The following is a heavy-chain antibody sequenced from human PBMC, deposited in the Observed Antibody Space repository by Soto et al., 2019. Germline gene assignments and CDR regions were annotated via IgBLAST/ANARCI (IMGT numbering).Heavy chain of an antibody. CDR1: GGTFSSYA. CDR2: IIPIFGTA. V-gene: IGHV1-69*01. D-gene: IGHD1-26*01. Sequence: QVQLVQSGAEVKKPGSSVKVSCKASGGTFSSYAISWVRQAPGQGLEWMGGIIPIFGTANYAPKFQGRVTITADESTSTAYMELSSLRSEDTAVYYCARDGRSGSYATPYDYWGQGTLVTVSS. J-gene: IGHJ4*02. CDR3: ARDGRSGSYATPYDY.